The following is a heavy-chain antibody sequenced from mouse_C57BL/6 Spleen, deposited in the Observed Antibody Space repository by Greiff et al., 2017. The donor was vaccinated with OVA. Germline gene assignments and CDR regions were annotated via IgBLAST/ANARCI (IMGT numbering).Heavy chain of an antibody. CDR2: INPYNGGT. D-gene: IGHD1-1*01. J-gene: IGHJ1*03. Sequence: VQLKESGPVLVKPGASVKMSCKASGYTFTDYYMNWVKQSHGKSLEWIGVINPYNGGTSYNQKFKGKATLTVDKSSSTAYMELNSLTSEDSAVYYCARYYGSSAHWYFDVWGTGTTVTVSS. V-gene: IGHV1-19*01. CDR1: GYTFTDYY. CDR3: ARYYGSSAHWYFDV.